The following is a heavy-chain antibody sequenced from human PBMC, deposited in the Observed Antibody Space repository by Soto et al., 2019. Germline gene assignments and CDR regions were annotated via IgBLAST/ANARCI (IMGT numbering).Heavy chain of an antibody. CDR1: GGTISSYC. V-gene: IGHV4-59*01. CDR2: IYYSGIT. CDR3: ARYKSNYYYGMDV. J-gene: IGHJ6*02. Sequence: SLPMRHTSTVSGGTISSYCWRWILQPPGKGLEWIGYIYYSGITNYNPSLKSRVTISVDTSKNQFSLKLSSVTAADTAVYYCARYKSNYYYGMDVWGQGTSVTVSS. D-gene: IGHD1-20*01.